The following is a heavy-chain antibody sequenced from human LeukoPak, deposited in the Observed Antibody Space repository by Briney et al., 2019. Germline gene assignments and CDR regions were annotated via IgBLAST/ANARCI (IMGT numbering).Heavy chain of an antibody. CDR2: IYTSGST. CDR3: ARFAKDSSSSSGYYFDY. D-gene: IGHD6-13*01. V-gene: IGHV4-4*07. J-gene: IGHJ4*02. Sequence: SETLSLTCTVSGVSVTSYYWSWLRQPAGKGLEWIGRIYTSGSTSYNPSLRSRLTMSVDTSKNQFSLNLSSVTAADTAVYYCARFAKDSSSSSGYYFDYWGQGTLVTVSS. CDR1: GVSVTSYY.